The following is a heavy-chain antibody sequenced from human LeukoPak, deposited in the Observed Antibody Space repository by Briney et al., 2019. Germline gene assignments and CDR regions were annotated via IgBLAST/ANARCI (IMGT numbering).Heavy chain of an antibody. V-gene: IGHV1-8*01. Sequence: ASVKASCKASGYTFTSYDINWVRQATGQGLEWMGLMNPNSGNTGYAQKFQGRVTMTRNTSISTAYMELSSLRSEDKAVCYCTPRYSRGWYQRLDPWGQGTLVTVSS. D-gene: IGHD6-19*01. CDR1: GYTFTSYD. CDR3: TPRYSRGWYQRLDP. CDR2: MNPNSGNT. J-gene: IGHJ5*02.